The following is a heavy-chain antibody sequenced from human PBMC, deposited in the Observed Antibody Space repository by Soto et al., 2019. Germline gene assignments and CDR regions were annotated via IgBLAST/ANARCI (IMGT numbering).Heavy chain of an antibody. CDR3: AKDKVGAPQYYGMDV. V-gene: IGHV3-9*01. J-gene: IGHJ6*02. Sequence: GGSLRLSCAASGFNFDDYAMHWVRQAPGKGLEWVSSISWSSDTIDYADSVKGRFTVSRDNGKHVLYLQMNSLRAEDTALYFCAKDKVGAPQYYGMDVWGQGTTVTVSS. CDR1: GFNFDDYA. CDR2: ISWSSDTI. D-gene: IGHD1-26*01.